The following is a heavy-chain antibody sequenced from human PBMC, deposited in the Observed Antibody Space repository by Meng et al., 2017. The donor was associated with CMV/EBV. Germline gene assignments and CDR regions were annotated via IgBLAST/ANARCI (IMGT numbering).Heavy chain of an antibody. CDR2: ISSSSSTI. Sequence: LSLTCAAPGFTFSSYSMNWVRQAPGKGLEWVSYISSSSSTIYYADSVKGRFTISRDNAKNSLYLQMNSLRAEDTAVYYCARDLLNGYSSSSDYYYGMDVWGQGTTVTVSS. CDR3: ARDLLNGYSSSSDYYYGMDV. CDR1: GFTFSSYS. V-gene: IGHV3-48*04. J-gene: IGHJ6*02. D-gene: IGHD6-6*01.